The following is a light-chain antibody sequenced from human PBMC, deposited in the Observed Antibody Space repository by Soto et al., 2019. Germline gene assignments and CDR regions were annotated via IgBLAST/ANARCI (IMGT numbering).Light chain of an antibody. V-gene: IGKV1-39*01. CDR2: FAS. J-gene: IGKJ3*01. CDR1: QNIYSY. CDR3: QQSYSSLPT. Sequence: DIQMTQSPSSLSASVGDRVTITCRASQNIYSYLNWYQQKPGKAPKLLIYFASSIQSGVPSRFSGSGSGTDFTLTITSLQPEDFATYYCQQSYSSLPTFGPGTKVAIK.